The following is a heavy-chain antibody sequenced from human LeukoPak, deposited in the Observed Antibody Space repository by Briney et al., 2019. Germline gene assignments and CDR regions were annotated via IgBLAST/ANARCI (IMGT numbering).Heavy chain of an antibody. Sequence: SVKVSCKASGFTFTSSAMQWVRQARGQRLEWIGWIVVGSGNTNYAQKFQERVTITRDMSTSTAYMELSRLRSDDTAVYYCAINYYDSSGYSESPYWGQGTLVTVSS. CDR2: IVVGSGNT. CDR1: GFTFTSSA. D-gene: IGHD3-22*01. CDR3: AINYYDSSGYSESPY. V-gene: IGHV1-58*02. J-gene: IGHJ4*02.